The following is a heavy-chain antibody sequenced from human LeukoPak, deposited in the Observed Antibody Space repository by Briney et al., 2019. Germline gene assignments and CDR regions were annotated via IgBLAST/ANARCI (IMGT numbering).Heavy chain of an antibody. V-gene: IGHV4-34*01. D-gene: IGHD3-9*01. CDR1: GGSFSGYY. Sequence: SETLSLTCAVYGGSFSGYYWSWIRQPPGKGLEWIGEINHSGSTNYNPSLKSRVTISVDTSKNQFSLKLSSVTAADTAVYYCASQPYYDILTGYPSLYYYYMDVWGKGTTVTVSS. J-gene: IGHJ6*03. CDR3: ASQPYYDILTGYPSLYYYYMDV. CDR2: INHSGST.